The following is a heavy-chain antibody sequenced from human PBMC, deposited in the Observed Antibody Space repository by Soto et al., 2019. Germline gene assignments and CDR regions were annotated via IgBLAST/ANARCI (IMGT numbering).Heavy chain of an antibody. CDR3: AREAVADPLTLDY. J-gene: IGHJ4*02. Sequence: QVQLVESGGGVVQPGRSLRLSCAASGFTFSSYAMHWVRQAPGKGLEWVAVISDDGSNKYYADSVKGRFTISRDNSKNTLYLQMNSLRAEDTAVYYCAREAVADPLTLDYWGQGTLVTVSS. CDR2: ISDDGSNK. D-gene: IGHD6-19*01. CDR1: GFTFSSYA. V-gene: IGHV3-30-3*01.